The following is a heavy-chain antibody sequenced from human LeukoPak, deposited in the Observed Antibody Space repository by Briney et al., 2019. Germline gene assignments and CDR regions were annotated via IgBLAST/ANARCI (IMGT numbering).Heavy chain of an antibody. CDR3: ARQKDLVGATHFDY. J-gene: IGHJ4*02. D-gene: IGHD1-26*01. Sequence: PSETLSPTCTVSGGSISSGGYHWSWIRQHPGKGLEWIGYIYYSGSTYYNPSLKSRVTISVDTSKNQFSLKLSSVTAADTAVYYCARQKDLVGATHFDYWGQGTLVTVSS. CDR2: IYYSGST. V-gene: IGHV4-31*03. CDR1: GGSISSGGYH.